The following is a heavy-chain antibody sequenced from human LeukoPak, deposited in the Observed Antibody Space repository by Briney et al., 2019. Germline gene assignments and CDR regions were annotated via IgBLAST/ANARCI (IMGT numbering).Heavy chain of an antibody. CDR3: ARDHQLGAPMEDV. J-gene: IGHJ3*01. V-gene: IGHV3-7*01. CDR2: IKQDGSEK. CDR1: GFTFVGYR. D-gene: IGHD6-6*01. Sequence: GGSLRLSCAASGFTFVGYRMSWVRQAPGKGLEWVTNIKQDGSEKYYVDSVKGRFTISRDNTKNSLYLQMNSLRAEDTAVYYCARDHQLGAPMEDVWGQGTMVTVSS.